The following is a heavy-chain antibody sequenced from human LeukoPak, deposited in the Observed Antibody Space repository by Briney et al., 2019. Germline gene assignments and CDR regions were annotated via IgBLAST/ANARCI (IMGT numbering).Heavy chain of an antibody. CDR1: GFTFSRYG. D-gene: IGHD5-24*01. Sequence: GGSLRLSCAASGFTFSRYGMHWVRQAPGKGLQWVAFLRSDGNYDYYTDSVKGRFTISRDNAKNTLYLQMNSLRAEDTAVYYCAKQMAVDYFDYWGQGTLVTVSS. CDR2: LRSDGNYD. V-gene: IGHV3-30*02. CDR3: AKQMAVDYFDY. J-gene: IGHJ4*02.